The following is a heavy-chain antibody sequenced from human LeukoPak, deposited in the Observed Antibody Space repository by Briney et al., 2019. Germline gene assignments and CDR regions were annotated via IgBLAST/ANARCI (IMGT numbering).Heavy chain of an antibody. D-gene: IGHD1-1*01. V-gene: IGHV4-34*01. CDR2: INHSGST. J-gene: IGHJ6*03. Sequence: SETLSLTCAVYGGSFIGYYWSWLRQPPGKGLEWIGEINHSGSTNYNPSLKSRVTISVDTSKNQFSLTLSSVTAADAAVYYCATTLYYYYYMDVWGKGTTVTVSS. CDR1: GGSFIGYY. CDR3: ATTLYYYYYMDV.